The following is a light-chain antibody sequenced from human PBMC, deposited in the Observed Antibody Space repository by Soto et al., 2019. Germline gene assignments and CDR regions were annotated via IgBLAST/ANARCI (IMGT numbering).Light chain of an antibody. V-gene: IGKV1-27*01. CDR2: LAS. CDR3: QKYNRAPQT. J-gene: IGKJ3*01. Sequence: DIQMTQSPSSLSASVGDRVTITCRASQDISSFLAWYQQKPGKVPKLLIYLASTLQSGVPSRFSGSGSGTDFTLTISSLQPEDVATYYCQKYNRAPQTFGPGTKVDIK. CDR1: QDISSF.